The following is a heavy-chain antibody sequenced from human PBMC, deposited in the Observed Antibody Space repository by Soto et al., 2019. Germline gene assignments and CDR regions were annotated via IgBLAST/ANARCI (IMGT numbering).Heavy chain of an antibody. V-gene: IGHV3-21*01. CDR1: GFTFSSYS. CDR3: ARVKLGYCISTSCYHDY. J-gene: IGHJ4*02. D-gene: IGHD2-2*01. CDR2: ISSSSGYI. Sequence: EVQLVESGGGLVKPGGSLRLSCAASGFTFSSYSMNWVRQAPGKGLEGVSSISSSSGYIYYADSVKGRFTISRDNAKNSLYLQMNSLRAEDTAVYYCARVKLGYCISTSCYHDYWGQGTLVTVSS.